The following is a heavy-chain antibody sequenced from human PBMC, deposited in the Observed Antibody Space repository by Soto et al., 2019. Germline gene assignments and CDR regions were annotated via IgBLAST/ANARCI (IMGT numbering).Heavy chain of an antibody. CDR3: ARGGMHYDFWGPIYYFDY. J-gene: IGHJ4*02. Sequence: QVQLQESGPGLVKPSQTLSLTCTVSGGSISSGDYYWSWIRQPLGKGLEWIGYIYYSGSTYYNPSHQIRVTISVDTSKDQFPMKLSSVTAADTAVYYCARGGMHYDFWGPIYYFDYWGQGTLVTVSS. D-gene: IGHD3-3*01. CDR1: GGSISSGDYY. CDR2: IYYSGST. V-gene: IGHV4-30-4*01.